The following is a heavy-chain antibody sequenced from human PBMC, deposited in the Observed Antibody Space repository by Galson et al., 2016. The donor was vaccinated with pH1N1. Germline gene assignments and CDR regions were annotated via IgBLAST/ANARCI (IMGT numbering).Heavy chain of an antibody. D-gene: IGHD1-26*01. CDR1: GFTFDDYA. CDR2: ISWNSGSI. J-gene: IGHJ4*02. CDR3: AKVDGYYLGHFDY. Sequence: SLRLSCAASGFTFDDYAMHWVRQAPGKGLERVSGISWNSGSIGYADSVKGRLTISRDNAKNSLYLQMNSLRAEDTALYYCAKVDGYYLGHFDYWGQGTLVTVSS. V-gene: IGHV3-9*01.